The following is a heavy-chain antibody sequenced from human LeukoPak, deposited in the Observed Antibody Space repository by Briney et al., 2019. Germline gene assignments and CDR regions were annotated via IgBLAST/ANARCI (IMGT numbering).Heavy chain of an antibody. D-gene: IGHD6-19*01. V-gene: IGHV4-4*07. Sequence: SETLSLTCIVSGGSISSYHWSWIRQPAGKGLEWIGRIYTSGSTNYNPSLKSRVTMSVDTSKNQFSLKLSSVTAADTAVYYCASGIAVAGPFDYWGQGTLVTVSS. CDR1: GGSISSYH. J-gene: IGHJ4*02. CDR3: ASGIAVAGPFDY. CDR2: IYTSGST.